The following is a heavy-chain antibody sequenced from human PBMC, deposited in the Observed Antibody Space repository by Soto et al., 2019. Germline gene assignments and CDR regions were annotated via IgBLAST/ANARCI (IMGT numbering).Heavy chain of an antibody. J-gene: IGHJ4*02. D-gene: IGHD3-10*01. CDR3: ARDFDGSGFFDY. CDR2: VYYSGTT. Sequence: SETLSLTCTVSGGSINDYYWSWIRQPPGKGLEWIGYVYYSGTTNYNPSLNSRVTISVDTSKNQFSLKLSSVTAADTAVYYCARDFDGSGFFDYWGQGTLVTVSS. V-gene: IGHV4-59*01. CDR1: GGSINDYY.